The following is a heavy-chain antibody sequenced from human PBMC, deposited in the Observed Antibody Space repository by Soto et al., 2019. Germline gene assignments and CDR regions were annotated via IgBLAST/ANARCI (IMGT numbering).Heavy chain of an antibody. CDR2: INAADGNT. CDR3: ARVTRYCSSTSCYYYYYYMDV. CDR1: GYTLTELS. Sequence: ASVKVSCKVSGYTLTELSMHWVRQAPGKGLEWMGGINAADGNTKYSQKFQGRVTMTTDTSTSTAYMELRSLRSDDTAVYYCARVTRYCSSTSCYYYYYYMDVWGKGTTVTVSS. D-gene: IGHD2-2*01. J-gene: IGHJ6*03. V-gene: IGHV1-24*01.